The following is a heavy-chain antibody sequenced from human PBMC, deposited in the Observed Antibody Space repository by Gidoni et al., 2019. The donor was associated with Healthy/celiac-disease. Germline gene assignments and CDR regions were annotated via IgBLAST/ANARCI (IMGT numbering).Heavy chain of an antibody. J-gene: IGHJ6*02. V-gene: IGHV3-30-3*01. CDR1: GFTFSSYA. CDR2: ISYDGSNK. CDR3: AREGLPEGSVDYYGMDV. D-gene: IGHD2-21*01. Sequence: QVQLVESGGGVVQPGRSLRLSCAASGFTFSSYAMHWVRQAPGKGLEWVAVISYDGSNKYYADSVKGRFTISRDNSKNTLYLQMNSLRAEDTAVYYCAREGLPEGSVDYYGMDVWGQGTTVTVSS.